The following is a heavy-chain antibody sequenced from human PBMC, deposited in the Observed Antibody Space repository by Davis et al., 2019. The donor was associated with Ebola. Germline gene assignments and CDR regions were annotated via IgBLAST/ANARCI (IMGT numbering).Heavy chain of an antibody. V-gene: IGHV3-23*01. CDR3: AKDSDDHCSSTSCYTFDY. Sequence: PGGSLRLSCADSGFAFSTYTLNWVRQAPGKGLEWVSAISGSGGSTYYADSVKGRFTISRDNSKNTLYLQMNSLRAEDTAVYYCAKDSDDHCSSTSCYTFDYWGQGTLVTVSS. J-gene: IGHJ4*02. CDR1: GFAFSTYT. CDR2: ISGSGGST. D-gene: IGHD2-2*02.